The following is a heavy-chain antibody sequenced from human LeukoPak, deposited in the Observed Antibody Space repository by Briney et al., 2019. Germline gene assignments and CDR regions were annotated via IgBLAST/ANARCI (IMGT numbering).Heavy chain of an antibody. Sequence: GRSLRLSCAASGFTFSSYNLHWVRQAPGQGLEWVTVVSYDGTDTYYTDSVKGRFTISRDNPKNTLYLQMNSLRAEDTAVYYCARQYYNTSGLNYWGQGTLVTVSS. CDR1: GFTFSSYN. J-gene: IGHJ4*02. D-gene: IGHD3-22*01. CDR2: VSYDGTDT. CDR3: ARQYYNTSGLNY. V-gene: IGHV3-30*04.